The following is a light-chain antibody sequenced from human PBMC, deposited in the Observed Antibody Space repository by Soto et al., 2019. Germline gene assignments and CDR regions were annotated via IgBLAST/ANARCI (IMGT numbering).Light chain of an antibody. CDR3: QSYDSSLSGSV. CDR1: SSNIGAGYD. CDR2: GNS. V-gene: IGLV1-40*01. Sequence: QSVLTQPPSVSGAPGQRVTISCTGSSSNIGAGYDVHWYQQLPGTAPKLLIYGNSNRPSGVPDRFSGSKSGTSASLAITVLQAEYEADYYCQSYDSSLSGSVFGGGAKLTVL. J-gene: IGLJ2*01.